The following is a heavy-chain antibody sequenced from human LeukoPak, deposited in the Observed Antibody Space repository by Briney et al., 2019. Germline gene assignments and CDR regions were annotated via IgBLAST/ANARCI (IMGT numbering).Heavy chain of an antibody. CDR3: ATFRNYGDYWGDAFDI. CDR1: GGSISSYY. D-gene: IGHD4-17*01. Sequence: PSETLSLTCTVSGGSISSYYWSWIRQPARKGLEWIGRIYTSGSTNYNPSLKSRVTMSVDTSKNQFSLKLSSVTAADTAVYYCATFRNYGDYWGDAFDIWGQGTMVTVSS. J-gene: IGHJ3*02. V-gene: IGHV4-4*07. CDR2: IYTSGST.